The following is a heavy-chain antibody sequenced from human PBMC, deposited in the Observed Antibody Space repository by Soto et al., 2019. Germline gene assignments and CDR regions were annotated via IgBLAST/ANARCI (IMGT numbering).Heavy chain of an antibody. V-gene: IGHV1-69*01. CDR2: IIPIFGTA. J-gene: IGHJ4*02. CDR1: GGTFSSYA. CDR3: ARITAYYYDSSPFAS. D-gene: IGHD3-22*01. Sequence: QVQLVQSGAEVKKPGSSVKVSCKASGGTFSSYAISWVRQAPGQGLEWMGGIIPIFGTANYAQKFQGRVTITADESTSTAYMGLSSLRSEDTAVYYCARITAYYYDSSPFASWGQGTLVTVSS.